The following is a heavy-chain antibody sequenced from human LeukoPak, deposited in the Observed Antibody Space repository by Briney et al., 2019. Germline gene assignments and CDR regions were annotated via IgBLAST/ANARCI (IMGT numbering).Heavy chain of an antibody. Sequence: SETLSLTCTVSGDSVSSSNYYWGWIRQPPGKGLECFGFIYYSGTTYYNPSLKSRVTISVDTSKNQFSLKLTSVTAADTAVYYCARLGAPYYYYYYMDVWGKGTTVTISS. CDR2: IYYSGTT. J-gene: IGHJ6*03. CDR1: GDSVSSSNYY. CDR3: ARLGAPYYYYYYMDV. D-gene: IGHD3-16*01. V-gene: IGHV4-39*01.